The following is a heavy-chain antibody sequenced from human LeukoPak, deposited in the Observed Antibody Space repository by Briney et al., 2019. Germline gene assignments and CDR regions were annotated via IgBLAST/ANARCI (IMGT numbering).Heavy chain of an antibody. CDR1: GFTFSSYA. CDR2: ISYDGSNK. V-gene: IGHV3-30*04. CDR3: AKDRGCTSRSCSLGYYYYGVDV. Sequence: GRSLRLSCAASGFTFSSYAMHWVRQAPGKGLEWVAVISYDGSNKYYADSVKGRFTISRDNSKNTLYLQMNSLRGEDTALYYCAKDRGCTSRSCSLGYYYYGVDVWGQGTTVTVSS. J-gene: IGHJ6*02. D-gene: IGHD2-2*01.